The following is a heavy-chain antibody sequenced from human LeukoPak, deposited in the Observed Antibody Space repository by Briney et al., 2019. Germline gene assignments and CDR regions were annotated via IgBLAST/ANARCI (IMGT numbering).Heavy chain of an antibody. J-gene: IGHJ4*02. V-gene: IGHV3-23*01. CDR1: GFTFTNYA. CDR3: AKLGGYYDNSASRYFDY. CDR2: IGLRSGST. Sequence: PGGSLRLSCAASGFTFTNYAMTWVRQAPGKGLEWVSAIGLRSGSTYYADSVKGRFTISRDNSKNTVCLQMNSLRADDTAVYYCAKLGGYYDNSASRYFDYWGQGTLVTVSS. D-gene: IGHD3-22*01.